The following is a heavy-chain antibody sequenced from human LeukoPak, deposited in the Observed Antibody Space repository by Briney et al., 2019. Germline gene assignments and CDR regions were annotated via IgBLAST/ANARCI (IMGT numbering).Heavy chain of an antibody. Sequence: GGSLRLSCAASGFTFSSYSMNWVRQAPGKGLEWVSSISSSSSYIYCADSVKGRFTISRDNAKNSLYLQMNSLRAEDTAVYYCARDWGDYFDYWGQGTLVTVSS. J-gene: IGHJ4*02. CDR2: ISSSSSYI. V-gene: IGHV3-21*01. CDR3: ARDWGDYFDY. D-gene: IGHD3-10*01. CDR1: GFTFSSYS.